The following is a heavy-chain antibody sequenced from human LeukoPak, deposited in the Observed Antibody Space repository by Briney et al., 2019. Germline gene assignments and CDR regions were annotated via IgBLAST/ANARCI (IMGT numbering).Heavy chain of an antibody. Sequence: GGSLRLSCAASGLTFSSYGMSWVRQAPGKGLEWVSGISGSGDGTYYADSVKGRFTISRDNSENTLYLQMISLRAEDTAVYYCAKARTTVTTYVDYWGQGTLVTVSS. D-gene: IGHD4-17*01. V-gene: IGHV3-23*01. CDR3: AKARTTVTTYVDY. CDR1: GLTFSSYG. J-gene: IGHJ4*02. CDR2: ISGSGDGT.